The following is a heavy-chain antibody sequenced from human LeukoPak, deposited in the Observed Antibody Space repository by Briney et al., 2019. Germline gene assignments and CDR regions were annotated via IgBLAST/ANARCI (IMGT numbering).Heavy chain of an antibody. D-gene: IGHD5/OR15-5a*01. Sequence: PSETLSLTCTVSGGSFSSYYWSWIRQPPGKGLEWIGYIYYSGTTNYNPSLRSRVTLSVDTSKNQFSLKLSSVTAADTAVYYCAREVSAAFDIWGQGTMVTVSS. CDR3: AREVSAAFDI. J-gene: IGHJ3*02. CDR1: GGSFSSYY. V-gene: IGHV4-59*12. CDR2: IYYSGTT.